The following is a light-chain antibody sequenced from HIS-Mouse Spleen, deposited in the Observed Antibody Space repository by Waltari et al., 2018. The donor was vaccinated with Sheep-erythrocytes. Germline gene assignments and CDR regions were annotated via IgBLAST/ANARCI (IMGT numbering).Light chain of an antibody. CDR3: SLYTSSSTLV. CDR1: SSDVGSYNR. V-gene: IGLV2-18*01. J-gene: IGLJ2*01. Sequence: QSALTQPPSVSGSPGQSVTISCTGTSSDVGSYNRVSWDQQPPGTAPKPMIYEVSNRPAGVPDRCSGSKSGNTAALTISGLQAEDEADYYCSLYTSSSTLVFGGGTKLTVL. CDR2: EVS.